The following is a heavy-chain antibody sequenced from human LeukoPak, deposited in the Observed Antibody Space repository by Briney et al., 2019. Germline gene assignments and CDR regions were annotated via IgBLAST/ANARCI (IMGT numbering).Heavy chain of an antibody. V-gene: IGHV4-34*01. CDR1: GGSFSGYY. CDR2: INHSGST. D-gene: IGHD6-13*01. CDR3: ARGRHGSTPYYYYYMDV. Sequence: SETLSLTCAVYGGSFSGYYWSWIRQPPGKGLEWIGEINHSGSTNYNPSLKSRVTISVDTSKNQFSLKLSSVTAADTAVYYCARGRHGSTPYYYYYMDVWGKGTTVTVSS. J-gene: IGHJ6*03.